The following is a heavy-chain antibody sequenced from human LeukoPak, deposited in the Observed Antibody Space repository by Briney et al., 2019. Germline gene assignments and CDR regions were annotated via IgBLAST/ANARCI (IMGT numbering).Heavy chain of an antibody. Sequence: SETLSLTCAVSGYSISSGYYWGWIRQPPGKGLEWIGSIYHSGNTYYNPSLKGRVTMSVDTSKNQFSLRLSSVTAADPAFYYCARDPRWLTPDCTVPGSHVNWFDPWGRATRATVPS. CDR3: ARDPRWLTPDCTVPGSHVNWFDP. V-gene: IGHV4-38-2*02. D-gene: IGHD2-8*02. CDR1: GYSISSGYY. J-gene: IGHJ5*02. CDR2: IYHSGNT.